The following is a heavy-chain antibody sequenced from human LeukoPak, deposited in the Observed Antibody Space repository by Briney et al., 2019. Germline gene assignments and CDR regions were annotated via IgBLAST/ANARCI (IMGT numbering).Heavy chain of an antibody. CDR3: ATGAGDNWYFDL. V-gene: IGHV3-53*01. J-gene: IGHJ2*01. CDR1: GFTVISNY. Sequence: PGGSLRLSCAVSGFTVISNYVTWVRQAPGKGLEWVSFISMGGSTYYADSVKGRFTISKDSSKNTVYLQMNSLRAEDTAVYYCATGAGDNWYFDLWGRGTLVTVSS. D-gene: IGHD3-16*01. CDR2: ISMGGST.